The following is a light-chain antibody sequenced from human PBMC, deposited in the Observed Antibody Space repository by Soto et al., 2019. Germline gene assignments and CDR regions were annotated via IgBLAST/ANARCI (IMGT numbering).Light chain of an antibody. CDR1: QSISTY. CDR3: KQRSHWPPGAT. CDR2: DAS. Sequence: EVVLTQSPAILSLSPGERATLSCRASQSISTYLAWYQHKPGQAPRLLIYDASIRATGTPARFSGGGYGTDFTLTISSLAPEDLAVYYCKQRSHWPPGATFGGGTKVEIK. V-gene: IGKV3-11*01. J-gene: IGKJ4*01.